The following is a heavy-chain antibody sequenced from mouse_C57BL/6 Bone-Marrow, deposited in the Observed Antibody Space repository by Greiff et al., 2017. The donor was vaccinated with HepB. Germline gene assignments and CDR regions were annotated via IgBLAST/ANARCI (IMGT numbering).Heavy chain of an antibody. CDR1: GFNIKDDY. J-gene: IGHJ1*03. CDR3: TTPTVVAADWYFDV. Sequence: EVQLQESGAELVRPGASVKLSCTASGFNIKDDYMHWVKQRPEQGLEWIGWIDPENGDTEYAAKFQGKATITADTSSNTAYLQLSSLTSEDTAVYSCTTPTVVAADWYFDVWGTGTTVTVSS. V-gene: IGHV14-4*01. CDR2: IDPENGDT. D-gene: IGHD1-1*01.